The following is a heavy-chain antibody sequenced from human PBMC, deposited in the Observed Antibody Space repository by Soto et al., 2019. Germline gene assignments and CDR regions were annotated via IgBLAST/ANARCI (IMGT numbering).Heavy chain of an antibody. Sequence: VSCKASGYTFTGYYMHWVRQAPGQGLEWMGWINPNSGGTNYAQKFQGRVTMTRDTSISTAYMELSRLRSDDTAVYYCARALFGRGCTNGVCYSAGYWGQGTLVTVSS. J-gene: IGHJ4*02. D-gene: IGHD2-8*01. CDR1: GYTFTGYY. CDR3: ARALFGRGCTNGVCYSAGY. CDR2: INPNSGGT. V-gene: IGHV1-2*02.